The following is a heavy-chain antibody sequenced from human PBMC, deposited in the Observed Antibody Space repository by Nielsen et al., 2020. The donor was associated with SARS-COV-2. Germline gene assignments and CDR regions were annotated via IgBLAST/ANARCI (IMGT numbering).Heavy chain of an antibody. D-gene: IGHD3-10*01. CDR3: AKDGLWFGDPGDYYGMDV. V-gene: IGHV3-9*01. CDR1: GFTFVDYA. CDR2: ISWNSGSI. Sequence: GGSLRLSWAASGFTFVDYAMHWVRQAPGKGLEWVSGISWNSGSIGYADSVKGRFTISRDNAKNSLYLQMNSLRAEDTALYYCAKDGLWFGDPGDYYGMDVWGQGTTVTVSS. J-gene: IGHJ6*02.